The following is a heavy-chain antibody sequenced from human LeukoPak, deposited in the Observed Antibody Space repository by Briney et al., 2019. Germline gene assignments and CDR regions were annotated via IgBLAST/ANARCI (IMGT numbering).Heavy chain of an antibody. CDR1: GFTFNNCG. D-gene: IGHD2-15*01. CDR2: IRSKAYGGTT. CDR3: TRVYCSGGSCRDY. J-gene: IGHJ4*02. V-gene: IGHV3-49*04. Sequence: GGSLRLSCAASGFTFNNCGMHWVRQAPGKGLEWVGFIRSKAYGGTTEYAASVKGRFTISRDDSKSIAYLQMNSLKTEDTAVYYCTRVYCSGGSCRDYWGQGTLVTVSS.